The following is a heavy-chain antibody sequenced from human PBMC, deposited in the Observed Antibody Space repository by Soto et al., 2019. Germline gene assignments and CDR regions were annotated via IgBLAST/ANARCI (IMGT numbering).Heavy chain of an antibody. D-gene: IGHD6-13*01. CDR3: ARTSAAGKFYYGMDV. J-gene: IGHJ6*01. Sequence: GESLKLSCEGSGYSFSSYWIGWVRQMPGKGLEWMGIIYPGDSDTRYSPSFQGQVTISADKSISTAYLQWSSLKASDTAMYYCARTSAAGKFYYGMDVWGQGTTVTSPQ. CDR2: IYPGDSDT. CDR1: GYSFSSYW. V-gene: IGHV5-51*01.